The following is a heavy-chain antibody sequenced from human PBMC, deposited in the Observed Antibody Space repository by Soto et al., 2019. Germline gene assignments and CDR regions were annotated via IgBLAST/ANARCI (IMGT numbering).Heavy chain of an antibody. CDR1: GFSFCYYN. CDR2: ISGSGIDI. V-gene: IGHV3-21*01. D-gene: IGHD4-4*01. J-gene: IGHJ4*01. CDR3: AREGVTNYTDYYFDL. Sequence: PWGSLRLSCAASGFSFCYYNINWVRHSALRGLEWVSSISGSGIDIHFTDSVKGRFTISRDNAKASLYLQMDSLRPEDTAIYYCAREGVTNYTDYYFDLWGHGALVTVSS.